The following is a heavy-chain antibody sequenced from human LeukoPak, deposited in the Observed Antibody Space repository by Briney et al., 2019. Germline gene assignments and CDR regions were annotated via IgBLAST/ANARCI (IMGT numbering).Heavy chain of an antibody. CDR2: ISGSGGTT. V-gene: IGHV3-23*01. D-gene: IGHD2-2*01. J-gene: IGHJ6*03. CDR1: GFAFDSFA. CDR3: ATVGPSRYCSSTSCYGNYYYMDV. Sequence: GGSLRLSCAASGFAFDSFAMTWVRQAPGKGLEWVSSISGSGGTTYYADSLKGRATISRDNSKNTLYLQMNSLRAEDTAVYYCATVGPSRYCSSTSCYGNYYYMDVWGKGTTVTISS.